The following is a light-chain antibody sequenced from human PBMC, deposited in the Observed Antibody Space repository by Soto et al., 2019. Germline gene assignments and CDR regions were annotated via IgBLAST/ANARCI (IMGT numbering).Light chain of an antibody. CDR2: GAS. J-gene: IGKJ4*01. CDR3: QQYGSSPLT. Sequence: EIVLTQSPGTLSLSPGERATLSCRASQSVSSIYLAWYQQKPGQAPRLLIYGASSRATGVPDRFSGSGSGTDFTLIISRLEPEDFAVYYCQQYGSSPLTFGGGTKVDIK. V-gene: IGKV3-20*01. CDR1: QSVSSIY.